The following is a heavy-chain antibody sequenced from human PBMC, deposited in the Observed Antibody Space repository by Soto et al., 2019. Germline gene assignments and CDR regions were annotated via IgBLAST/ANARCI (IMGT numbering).Heavy chain of an antibody. CDR3: ARRLTPSVTAMGY. Sequence: QVQLVESGGGVVQPGRSLRLSCSASGFTFSGYAINWVRQAPGKGLEWVASISGDGINKYIADSVKGRFIISRDNSKNTVLLQMSSLGPEDTAVYYCARRLTPSVTAMGYWGQGTLVTVSS. J-gene: IGHJ4*02. CDR2: ISGDGINK. CDR1: GFTFSGYA. D-gene: IGHD2-21*02. V-gene: IGHV3-30-3*01.